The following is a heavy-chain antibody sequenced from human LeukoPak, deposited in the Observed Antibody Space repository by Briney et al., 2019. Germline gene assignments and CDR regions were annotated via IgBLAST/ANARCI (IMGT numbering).Heavy chain of an antibody. D-gene: IGHD1-26*01. V-gene: IGHV4-4*02. Sequence: SGTLSLTGAVSGGSISSSNWWSWVRQPPGKGLEWIGEIYHSGSTNYNPSLKSRVTISVDKSKNQFSLKLSSVTAADTAVYYCARVSGSYIPYFDYXGQGTLVTVSS. CDR3: ARVSGSYIPYFDY. CDR2: IYHSGST. J-gene: IGHJ4*02. CDR1: GGSISSSNW.